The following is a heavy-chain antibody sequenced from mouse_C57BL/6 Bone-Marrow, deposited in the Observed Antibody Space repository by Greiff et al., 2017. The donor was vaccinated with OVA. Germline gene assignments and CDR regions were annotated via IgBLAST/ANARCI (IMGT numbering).Heavy chain of an antibody. D-gene: IGHD1-1*01. Sequence: QVQLQQSGAELARPGASVKLSCKASGYTFTSYGISWVKQRTGQGLEWIGEIYPRSGNTYYNEKFKGKATLTADKSSSTAYMELRSLTSEDAAVYFCARRRVTTVEAYWGQGTLVTVSA. J-gene: IGHJ3*01. CDR1: GYTFTSYG. CDR3: ARRRVTTVEAY. CDR2: IYPRSGNT. V-gene: IGHV1-81*01.